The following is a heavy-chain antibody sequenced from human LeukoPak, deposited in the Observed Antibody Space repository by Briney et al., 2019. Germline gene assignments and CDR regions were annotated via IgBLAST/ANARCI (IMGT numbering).Heavy chain of an antibody. CDR3: ARGNGDYVPAPPLDY. Sequence: SETLSLTCAVYGGSFSGYYWSWIRQPLGKGLEWIGEINHSGSTNYNPSLKSRVTISVDTSKNQFSLKLSSVTAADTAVYYCARGNGDYVPAPPLDYWGQGTLVTVSS. V-gene: IGHV4-34*01. CDR1: GGSFSGYY. J-gene: IGHJ4*02. CDR2: INHSGST. D-gene: IGHD4-17*01.